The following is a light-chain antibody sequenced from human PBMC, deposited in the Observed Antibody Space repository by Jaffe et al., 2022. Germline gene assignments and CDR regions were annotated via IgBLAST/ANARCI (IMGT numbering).Light chain of an antibody. J-gene: IGLJ3*02. Sequence: FMLTQPHSVSESPGKTVNISCSRSSGSIASSYVQWYQQRPGRSPTTVIYEDNRRPSGVPDRFSGSVDRSSNSASLTISGLKTEDEADYYCQSHDNTNKWVFGGGTKVTVL. V-gene: IGLV6-57*01. CDR1: SGSIASSY. CDR2: EDN. CDR3: QSHDNTNKWV.